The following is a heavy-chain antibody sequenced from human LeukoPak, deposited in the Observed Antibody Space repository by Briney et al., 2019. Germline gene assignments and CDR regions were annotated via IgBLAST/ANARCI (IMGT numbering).Heavy chain of an antibody. Sequence: ASVKVSCKASGYTFTSYYMHWVRQATGQGLEWMGWMNPNSGNTGYAQKFQGRVTMTRNTSISTAYMELSSLRSEDTAVYYCARYCSSTSCYYYYGMDVWGQGTTVTVSS. J-gene: IGHJ6*02. CDR3: ARYCSSTSCYYYYGMDV. CDR1: GYTFTSYY. V-gene: IGHV1-8*02. D-gene: IGHD2-2*01. CDR2: MNPNSGNT.